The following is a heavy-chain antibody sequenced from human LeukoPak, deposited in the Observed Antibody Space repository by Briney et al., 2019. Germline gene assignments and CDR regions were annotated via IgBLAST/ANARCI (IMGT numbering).Heavy chain of an antibody. Sequence: SETLSLTCTVSGGSISNYYWSWIRQPPGKGLEWIGFIYYSGSTNYNPSLKSRVTISVDTSKNQFSLKLSSVTAADTAVYYCARGIIVGATWGENDNWFDPWGQGTLVTVSS. V-gene: IGHV4-59*01. CDR1: GGSISNYY. CDR2: IYYSGST. CDR3: ARGIIVGATWGENDNWFDP. J-gene: IGHJ5*02. D-gene: IGHD1-26*01.